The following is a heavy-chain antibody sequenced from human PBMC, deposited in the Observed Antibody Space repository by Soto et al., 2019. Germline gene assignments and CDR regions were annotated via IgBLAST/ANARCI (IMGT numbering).Heavy chain of an antibody. CDR2: ISSSSSTI. J-gene: IGHJ4*02. Sequence: GGSLRLSCAASGFTFSRYSMNWVRQAPGKGLEWVSYISSSSSTIYYADSVKGRFTISRDNAKNSLYLQMNSLRDEDTAVYYGARDLEWLAYFDYWGQGTLVTVYS. V-gene: IGHV3-48*02. CDR3: ARDLEWLAYFDY. D-gene: IGHD6-19*01. CDR1: GFTFSRYS.